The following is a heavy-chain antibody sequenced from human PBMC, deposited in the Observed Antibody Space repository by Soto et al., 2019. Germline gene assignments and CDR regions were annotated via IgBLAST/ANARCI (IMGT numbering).Heavy chain of an antibody. CDR3: ARSLSYPGFRHYYYGMDV. Sequence: GGSVRLSCAASGFTFSDYYMSWIRQAPGKGLEWVSYISSSSSYTNYADSVKGRFTISRDNAKNSLYLQMNSLRAEDTAVYYCARSLSYPGFRHYYYGMDVWGQGTTVTVSS. CDR1: GFTFSDYY. J-gene: IGHJ6*02. CDR2: ISSSSSYT. V-gene: IGHV3-11*06. D-gene: IGHD2-21*01.